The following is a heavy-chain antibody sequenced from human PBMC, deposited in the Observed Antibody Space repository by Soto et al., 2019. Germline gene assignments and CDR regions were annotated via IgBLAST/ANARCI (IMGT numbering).Heavy chain of an antibody. CDR1: GFTFSSYA. CDR3: ARGSITMVRGVIPTYY. J-gene: IGHJ4*02. V-gene: IGHV3-30-3*01. D-gene: IGHD3-10*01. CDR2: ISYDGSNK. Sequence: QVQLVESGGGVVQPGRSLRLSCAASGFTFSSYAMHWVRQAPGKGLEWVAVISYDGSNKYYADSVKGRFTISRDNSKNTLYLQMNSLRAEDTAVYYCARGSITMVRGVIPTYYWGQGTLVTVSS.